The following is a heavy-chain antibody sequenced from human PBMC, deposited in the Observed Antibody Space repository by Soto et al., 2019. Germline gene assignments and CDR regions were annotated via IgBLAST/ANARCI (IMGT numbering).Heavy chain of an antibody. V-gene: IGHV4-31*01. D-gene: IGHD4-17*01. J-gene: IGHJ4*02. Sequence: QVQLQESGPGLVKPSQTLSLTCTVSGGSISSGGYYWSWIRQHPGKGLEWIGYIYYSGSTYYNPSLKSQVTISVDTAKNQCALKRSSVTAADTAVYYCARLTNDYGDYEHYFDYWGQGTLVTVSS. CDR2: IYYSGST. CDR1: GGSISSGGYY. CDR3: ARLTNDYGDYEHYFDY.